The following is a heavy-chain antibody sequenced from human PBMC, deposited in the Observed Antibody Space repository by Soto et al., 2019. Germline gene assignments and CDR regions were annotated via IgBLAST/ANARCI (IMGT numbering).Heavy chain of an antibody. D-gene: IGHD3-16*01. V-gene: IGHV3-7*01. Sequence: EVQLVESGGGLVQPSGSLRLSCAASGFTFSRYWMGWVRQAPGKGLEWVANMNQDGSEKYYVDSVKGRFTISRDNGKNLLYLQMNSLRVEDTAVYFCASARGWHGFGAFDIWGQGTMVSVSS. CDR1: GFTFSRYW. CDR2: MNQDGSEK. J-gene: IGHJ3*02. CDR3: ASARGWHGFGAFDI.